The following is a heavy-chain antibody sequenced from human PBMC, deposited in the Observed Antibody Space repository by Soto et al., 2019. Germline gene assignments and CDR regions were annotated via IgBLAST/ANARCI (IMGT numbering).Heavy chain of an antibody. Sequence: EVQLVESGGGLVQPGGSLRLSCAASGFTFNTYSMHWVRQSPGKGLEWLSYISSSSGTKYYADSAQGRFIISRDNARNSLYLQMNSLRAEDTAVYFCARAVLGIDSWGQGTLVTVSP. CDR1: GFTFNTYS. V-gene: IGHV3-48*04. J-gene: IGHJ4*02. D-gene: IGHD3-16*01. CDR3: ARAVLGIDS. CDR2: ISSSSGTK.